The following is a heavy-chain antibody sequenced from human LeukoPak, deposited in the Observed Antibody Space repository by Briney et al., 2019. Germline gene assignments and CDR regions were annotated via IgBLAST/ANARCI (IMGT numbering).Heavy chain of an antibody. CDR3: ARTYYYDSSGYNPSVGY. V-gene: IGHV3-30-3*01. D-gene: IGHD3-22*01. Sequence: SCKASGYTFTGYYMHWVRQAPGKGLEWVAVISYDGSNKYYADSVKGRFTISRDNSKNTLYLQMNSLRAEDTAVYYCARTYYYDSSGYNPSVGYWGQGTLVTVSS. J-gene: IGHJ4*02. CDR2: ISYDGSNK. CDR1: GYTFTGYY.